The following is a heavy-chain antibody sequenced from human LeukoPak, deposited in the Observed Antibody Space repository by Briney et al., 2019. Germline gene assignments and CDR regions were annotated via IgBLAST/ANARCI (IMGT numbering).Heavy chain of an antibody. V-gene: IGHV5-51*01. CDR1: GYNFINHW. CDR3: ARYCSGSSCFHYGMDV. D-gene: IGHD2-15*01. J-gene: IGHJ6*02. CDR2: IYPGDSET. Sequence: GESLKISCKGSGYNFINHWIGWVRQMPGKGLEWMGIIYPGDSETRYSPSFQGQVTISDDKSISTAYLQWSSLKASDTAMYYRARYCSGSSCFHYGMDVWGQGTTVTVSS.